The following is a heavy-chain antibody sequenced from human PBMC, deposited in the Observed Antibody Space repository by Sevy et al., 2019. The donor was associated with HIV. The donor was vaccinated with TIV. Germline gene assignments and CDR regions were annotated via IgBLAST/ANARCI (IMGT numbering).Heavy chain of an antibody. Sequence: ASVKVSCKAAGYSFTNFDINWVRQATGQGLEWMGWMNPNIGNTQYAQKFQGRDTMTRSSSANTAYMELSSLTSEDTAIYYCARARLAHEFWSGSYFSRAPWGYKYYAMDVWGQGTTVTVSS. V-gene: IGHV1-8*01. CDR1: GYSFTNFD. CDR3: ARARLAHEFWSGSYFSRAPWGYKYYAMDV. J-gene: IGHJ6*02. CDR2: MNPNIGNT. D-gene: IGHD3-3*01.